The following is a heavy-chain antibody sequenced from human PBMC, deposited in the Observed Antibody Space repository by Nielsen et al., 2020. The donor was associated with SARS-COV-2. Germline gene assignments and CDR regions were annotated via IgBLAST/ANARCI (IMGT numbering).Heavy chain of an antibody. CDR3: ARDGLDDSSGYYYLDY. CDR1: GFTFSSYS. D-gene: IGHD3-22*01. J-gene: IGHJ4*02. CDR2: ISSSSSYI. V-gene: IGHV3-21*01. Sequence: GESLKISCAASGFTFSSYSMNWVRQAPGKGLEWVSSISSSSSYIYYADSVKGRFTISRDNAKNSLYLQMNSLRAEDTAVYYCARDGLDDSSGYYYLDYWGQGTLVTVSS.